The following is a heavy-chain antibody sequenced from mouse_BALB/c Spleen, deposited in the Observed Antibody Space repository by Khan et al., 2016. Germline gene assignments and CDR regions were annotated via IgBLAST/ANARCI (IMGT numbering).Heavy chain of an antibody. V-gene: IGHV3-2*02. CDR2: ISYSGST. Sequence: EVQLQESGPGLVKPSQSLSLTCTVTGYSITSDYAWNWIRQFPGNKLEWMGYISYSGSTSYNPSLKSRISTTRDTSKNQFFLQLNSVATEDTATXYCARYDYDRGYFDYWGQGTTLTVSS. CDR3: ARYDYDRGYFDY. CDR1: GYSITSDYA. D-gene: IGHD2-4*01. J-gene: IGHJ2*01.